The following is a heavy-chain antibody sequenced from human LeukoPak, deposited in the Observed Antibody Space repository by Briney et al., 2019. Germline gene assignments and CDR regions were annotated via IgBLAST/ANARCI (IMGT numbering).Heavy chain of an antibody. D-gene: IGHD6-13*01. CDR2: SSSSGSTI. Sequence: PGGSLRLSCAASGFTLSDYYMSWIRQAPGKGLEWVSYSSSSGSTIYYADSVKGRFAISRDNAKNMLYLQMNSLRAEDTAVYYCVKGRISEDGLDFWGQGTLVTVSS. CDR1: GFTLSDYY. J-gene: IGHJ4*02. CDR3: VKGRISEDGLDF. V-gene: IGHV3-11*01.